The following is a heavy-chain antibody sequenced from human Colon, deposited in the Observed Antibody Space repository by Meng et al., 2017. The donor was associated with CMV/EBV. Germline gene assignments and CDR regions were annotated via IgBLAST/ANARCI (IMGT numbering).Heavy chain of an antibody. CDR3: AKQAGTD. CDR2: INSGDST. D-gene: IGHD1/OR15-1a*01. CDR1: GFTFSSYW. J-gene: IGHJ4*02. V-gene: IGHV3-23*01. Sequence: GESLKISCAASGFTFSSYWMSWVRQAPGKGLEWVSHINSGDSTFYADSVKGRFTISRDNSKNILYLQMNSLSAEDTAVYYCAKQAGTDWGQGTLVTVSS.